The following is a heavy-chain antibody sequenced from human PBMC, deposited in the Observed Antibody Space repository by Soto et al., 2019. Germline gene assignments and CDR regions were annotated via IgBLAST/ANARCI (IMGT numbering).Heavy chain of an antibody. V-gene: IGHV4-59*01. CDR2: IYYSVST. Sequence: PSWTLSLTCTVYGGSISRYYWSWIRQPPGKRLEKVRYIYYSVSTNSNPSLNSRVIISVVTSKNQFSLKLCSVTDVDTDVYYCARDHYYGSGSPLPPHSNDYFMDVWGKGTKVTVSS. CDR3: ARDHYYGSGSPLPPHSNDYFMDV. CDR1: GGSISRYY. D-gene: IGHD3-10*01. J-gene: IGHJ6*03.